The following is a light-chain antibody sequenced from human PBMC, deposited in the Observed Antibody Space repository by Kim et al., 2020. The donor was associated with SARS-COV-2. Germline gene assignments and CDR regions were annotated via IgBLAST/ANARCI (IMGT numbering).Light chain of an antibody. CDR2: AIS. CDR1: QSANSN. V-gene: IGKV3-15*01. CDR3: QQYNNWPPT. J-gene: IGKJ3*01. Sequence: VAAGERVTLSCRASQSANSNLAWYQQKPGQAPRLIIYAISTRATGSAARFSGSGSGTEFTLTISSLQSEDFAVYFFQQYNNWPPTFGPGTKVDIK.